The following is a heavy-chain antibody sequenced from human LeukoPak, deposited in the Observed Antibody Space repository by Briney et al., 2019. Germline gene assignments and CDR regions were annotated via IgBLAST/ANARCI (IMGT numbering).Heavy chain of an antibody. V-gene: IGHV4-61*09. CDR1: GDSISSGPYY. J-gene: IGHJ5*02. CDR3: ARDADCNGGICFGTSWFDP. D-gene: IGHD2-21*01. CDR2: VYTGGDT. Sequence: SQTLSLTCSVSGDSISSGPYYWSWIRQPAGKALEWIGYVYTGGDTKYSPSLRSRVTISIDKSKNEFSLRLTSVTAAGTAVYFCARDADCNGGICFGTSWFDPWGQGTQVTVSP.